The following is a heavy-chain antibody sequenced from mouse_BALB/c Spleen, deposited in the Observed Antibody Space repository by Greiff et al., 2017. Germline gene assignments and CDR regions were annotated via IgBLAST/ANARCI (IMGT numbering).Heavy chain of an antibody. V-gene: IGHV5-6-3*01. J-gene: IGHJ2*01. CDR3: ARGGWDY. CDR1: GFTFSSYG. D-gene: IGHD3-2*02. CDR2: INSNGGST. Sequence: EVKLMESGGGLVQPGGSLKLSCAASGFTFSSYGMSWVRQTPDKRLELVATINSNGGSTYYPDSVKGRFTISRDNAKNTLYLQMSSLKSEDTAMYYCARGGWDYWGQGTTLTVSS.